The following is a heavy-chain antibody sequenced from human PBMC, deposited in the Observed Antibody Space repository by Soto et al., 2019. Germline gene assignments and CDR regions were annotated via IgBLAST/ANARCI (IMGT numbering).Heavy chain of an antibody. CDR3: MRGASARDSSGYPYYFDP. V-gene: IGHV1-2*02. J-gene: IGHJ4*02. Sequence: GASVKVSCKTSGCVFTGYYLHWVQQAPGQGREWMGWINCRSGGTTYTQRFQGRVTLTMDTSTSTAYMELSSLISDDTALYYCMRGASARDSSGYPYYFDPWGQGXLVTVSS. CDR2: INCRSGGT. D-gene: IGHD3-22*01. CDR1: GCVFTGYY.